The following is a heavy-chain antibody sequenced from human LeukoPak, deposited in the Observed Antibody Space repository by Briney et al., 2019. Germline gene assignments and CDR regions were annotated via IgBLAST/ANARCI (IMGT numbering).Heavy chain of an antibody. CDR1: GGSISSSNR. Sequence: RSSGTLSLTCAVSGGSISSSNRWSWVRQPPGKGLEWIGEIYHSGSTNYNPSLKSRVTIAVDKSKNQFSLKLSSVTAADTAVYYYARDSRGYYYDSSGYYLFDYWGQGTLVTVSS. J-gene: IGHJ4*02. D-gene: IGHD3-22*01. CDR3: ARDSRGYYYDSSGYYLFDY. CDR2: IYHSGST. V-gene: IGHV4-4*02.